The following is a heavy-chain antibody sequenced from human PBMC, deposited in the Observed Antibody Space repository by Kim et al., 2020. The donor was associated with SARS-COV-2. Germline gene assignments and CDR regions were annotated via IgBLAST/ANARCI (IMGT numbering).Heavy chain of an antibody. CDR3: ARLHDYGDYGSHYYYYGMDV. J-gene: IGHJ6*02. V-gene: IGHV4-59*08. Sequence: RVTISVDTSKNQFSLKLSSVTAADTAVYYCARLHDYGDYGSHYYYYGMDVWGQGTTVTVSS. D-gene: IGHD4-17*01.